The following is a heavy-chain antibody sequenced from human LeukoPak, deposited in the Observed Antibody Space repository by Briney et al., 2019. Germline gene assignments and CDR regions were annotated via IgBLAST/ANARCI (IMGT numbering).Heavy chain of an antibody. CDR3: ARGRGIAARIGRIFDY. D-gene: IGHD6-6*01. CDR1: GGSFSGYY. CDR2: INHSGST. Sequence: SETLSLTCAVYGGSFSGYYWSWIRQPPAKGLEWIGEINHSGSTNYNPSLKSRVTISVYMSKNQFSLKLSSVTAADTAAYYCARGRGIAARIGRIFDYWGQGTLVTVSS. J-gene: IGHJ4*02. V-gene: IGHV4-34*01.